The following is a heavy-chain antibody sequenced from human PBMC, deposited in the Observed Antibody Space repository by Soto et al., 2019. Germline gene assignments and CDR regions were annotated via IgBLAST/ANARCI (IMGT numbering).Heavy chain of an antibody. CDR3: AKARGANNWDNYYGLDV. CDR1: GFIFANYG. V-gene: IGHV3-30*18. Sequence: QEQLVESGGGVVQPGRSLRLSCAASGFIFANYGMHWVRQAPGKGLEWVSLITYEGSNKYYADAVKGRFTISRDNAKNMVSLKMDSLRADDTAEYYCAKARGANNWDNYYGLDVWGQGTTVTVSS. J-gene: IGHJ6*02. D-gene: IGHD1-1*01. CDR2: ITYEGSNK.